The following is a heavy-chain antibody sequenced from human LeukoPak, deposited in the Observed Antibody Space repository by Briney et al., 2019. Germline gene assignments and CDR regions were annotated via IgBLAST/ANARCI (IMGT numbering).Heavy chain of an antibody. J-gene: IGHJ1*01. Sequence: GGSLRLSCAASGFTFSRYEMIWVRQAPGKGLEWLSYISSGSSSIYYADSVKGRFTISRDNDRNSLYLQMSSLRAEDTAVYYCAKVGGDYDYFQHWGQGTLVTVSS. D-gene: IGHD4-17*01. V-gene: IGHV3-48*03. CDR3: AKVGGDYDYFQH. CDR1: GFTFSRYE. CDR2: ISSGSSSI.